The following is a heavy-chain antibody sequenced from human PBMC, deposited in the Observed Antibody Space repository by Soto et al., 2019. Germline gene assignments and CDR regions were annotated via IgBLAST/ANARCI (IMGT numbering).Heavy chain of an antibody. Sequence: SETLSLTCAVYGGSFSGYYWSWIRQPPGKGLEWIGEINHSGSTNYNPSLKSRVTISVDTSKNQFSLKLSSVTAADTAVYYCARGKRSWTFDYWGQGTLVTVSS. CDR3: ARGKRSWTFDY. CDR1: GGSFSGYY. J-gene: IGHJ4*02. D-gene: IGHD6-13*01. CDR2: INHSGST. V-gene: IGHV4-34*01.